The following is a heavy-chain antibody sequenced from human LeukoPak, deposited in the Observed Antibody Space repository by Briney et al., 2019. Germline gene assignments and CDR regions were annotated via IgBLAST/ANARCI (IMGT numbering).Heavy chain of an antibody. CDR3: AKDSAAPITITMVRGRWYFDY. V-gene: IGHV3-30*02. J-gene: IGHJ4*02. D-gene: IGHD3-10*01. Sequence: GGSLRLSCAASGFTFSSYGMHWVRQAPGKGLEWVTFIRYDGTNKYYADSVKGRFTISRDNSKNTLYLQMNSLRAKDTAVYYCAKDSAAPITITMVRGRWYFDYWGQGTLVTVSS. CDR2: IRYDGTNK. CDR1: GFTFSSYG.